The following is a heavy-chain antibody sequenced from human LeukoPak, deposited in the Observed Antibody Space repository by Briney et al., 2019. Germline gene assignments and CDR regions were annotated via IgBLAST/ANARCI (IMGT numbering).Heavy chain of an antibody. CDR3: ARAFFTSGSLTEGY. Sequence: GGSLRLSCAASGFTFSSYSMNWVRQAPGKGLEWVSYISSSSSTIYYADSVKGRFTISRDNAKNSLYLQMNSLRAEDTAVYYCARAFFTSGSLTEGYWGQGTLVTVSS. CDR1: GFTFSSYS. D-gene: IGHD1-26*01. CDR2: ISSSSSTI. J-gene: IGHJ4*02. V-gene: IGHV3-48*04.